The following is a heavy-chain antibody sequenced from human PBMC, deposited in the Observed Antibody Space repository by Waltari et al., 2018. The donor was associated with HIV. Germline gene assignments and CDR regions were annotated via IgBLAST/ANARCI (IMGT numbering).Heavy chain of an antibody. Sequence: EVQILESGGGLTQPGGSLRLYCVVSGFNFRSSAMSWIRQAPGKGLEWVSGTSGSGGDVYYADSVKGRFTMSRDNSKNTAYLQMKNLRDEDTAVYFCARSGVDQWVFRGWVMDLWGRGTPVTVSS. CDR2: TSGSGGDV. D-gene: IGHD3-3*01. V-gene: IGHV3-23*01. CDR1: GFNFRSSA. CDR3: ARSGVDQWVFRGWVMDL. J-gene: IGHJ2*01.